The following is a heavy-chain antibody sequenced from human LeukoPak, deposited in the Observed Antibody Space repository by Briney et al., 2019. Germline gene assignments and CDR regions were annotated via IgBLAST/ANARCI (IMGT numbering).Heavy chain of an antibody. Sequence: ASVKVSCKASGYTFTSYGISWVRQAPGQGLEWMRWISAYNGNTNYAQKLQGRVTMTTDTSTSTAYMELRSLRSDDTAVYYCAIGPAGYSSSWYAFDIWGQGTMVTVSS. V-gene: IGHV1-18*01. J-gene: IGHJ3*02. CDR3: AIGPAGYSSSWYAFDI. D-gene: IGHD6-13*01. CDR1: GYTFTSYG. CDR2: ISAYNGNT.